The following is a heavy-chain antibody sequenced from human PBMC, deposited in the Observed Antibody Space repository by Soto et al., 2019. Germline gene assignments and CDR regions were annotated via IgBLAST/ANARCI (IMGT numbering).Heavy chain of an antibody. CDR3: ARDRKLELPGNYSYYGMDV. CDR2: ISSSGTV. J-gene: IGHJ6*02. V-gene: IGHV4-59*01. D-gene: IGHD1-7*01. CDR1: GGSIRDYF. Sequence: SETLSLTCSVSGGSIRDYFWTWIRQSPGRGLEWIGYISSSGTVKYNSSLKSRVTISLDRSRNQFSLKLSSVTAADTAVYFCARDRKLELPGNYSYYGMDVWGQGTTVTVSS.